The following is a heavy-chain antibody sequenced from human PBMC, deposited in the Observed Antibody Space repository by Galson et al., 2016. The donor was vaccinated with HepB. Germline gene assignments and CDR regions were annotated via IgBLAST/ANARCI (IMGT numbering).Heavy chain of an antibody. V-gene: IGHV3-33*01. CDR3: ARGEEEAAMEPFDY. CDR2: IWHDGSNK. D-gene: IGHD5-18*01. J-gene: IGHJ4*02. Sequence: SLRLSCAASGFTFSSYGMHWVRQAPGKGLEWVALIWHDGSNKYYVDSVMGRFTISRDNSRDTLYLQMDSLRAEDTAVYYCARGEEEAAMEPFDYWGQGTLVTVSS. CDR1: GFTFSSYG.